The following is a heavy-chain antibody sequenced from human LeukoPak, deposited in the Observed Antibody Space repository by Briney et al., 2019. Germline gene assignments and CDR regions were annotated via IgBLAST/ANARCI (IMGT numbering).Heavy chain of an antibody. D-gene: IGHD5-12*01. J-gene: IGHJ4*02. CDR1: GGLISSYY. CDR3: ARDGGYGGPYYFDY. Sequence: SETLSLTCTVSGGLISSYYWSCLRQPAGKGLEWIGRIYTSESTNYNPSLKSRVTMSVDTSKNQFSLKLSSVTAADTAVYYCARDGGYGGPYYFDYWGQGTLVTVSS. V-gene: IGHV4-4*07. CDR2: IYTSEST.